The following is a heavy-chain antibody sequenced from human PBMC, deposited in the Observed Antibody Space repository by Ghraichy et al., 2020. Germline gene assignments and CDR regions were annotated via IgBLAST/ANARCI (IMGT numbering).Heavy chain of an antibody. V-gene: IGHV4-34*01. CDR3: AICSGGSCWTFDY. CDR1: GGSFSGYY. CDR2: INHSGST. J-gene: IGHJ4*02. Sequence: GSLRLSCAVYGGSFSGYYWSWIRQPPGKGLEWIGEINHSGSTNYNPSLKSRVTISVDTSKNQFSLKLSSVTAADTAVYYCAICSGGSCWTFDYWGQGTLVTVSS. D-gene: IGHD2-15*01.